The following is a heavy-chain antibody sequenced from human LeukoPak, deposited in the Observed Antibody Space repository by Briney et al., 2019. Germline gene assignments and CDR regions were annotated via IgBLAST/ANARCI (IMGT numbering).Heavy chain of an antibody. J-gene: IGHJ3*02. V-gene: IGHV4-61*08. CDR2: IYYSGST. CDR3: ASAYYYDSSGSYSAIDAFDI. CDR1: GGSISSDGYY. D-gene: IGHD3-22*01. Sequence: SETLSLTCTVSGGSISSDGYYWSWIRQHPGKGLEWIGYIYYSGSTNYNPSLKSRVTISVDTSKNQFSLKLSSVTAADTAVYYCASAYYYDSSGSYSAIDAFDIWGQGTMVMVSS.